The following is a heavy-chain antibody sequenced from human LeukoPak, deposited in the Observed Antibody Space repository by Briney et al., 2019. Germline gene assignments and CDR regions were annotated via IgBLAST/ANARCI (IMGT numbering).Heavy chain of an antibody. CDR1: GYTFTGYF. D-gene: IGHD1-20*01. V-gene: IGHV1-2*04. CDR2: IHPISGDT. J-gene: IGHJ4*02. CDR3: ARGLINGHDFDY. Sequence: ASVKVSCKASGYTFTGYFMHWVRQVPGQGPEWMGWIHPISGDTNYAQKFQGWVTLTRDTSISTAYMDLSRLTSDDTAVYYCARGLINGHDFDYWGQGTLVTASS.